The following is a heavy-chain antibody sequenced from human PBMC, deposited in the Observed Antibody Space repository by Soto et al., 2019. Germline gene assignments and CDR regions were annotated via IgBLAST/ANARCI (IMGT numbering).Heavy chain of an antibody. CDR3: ENTPRRGGFDS. D-gene: IGHD3-16*01. CDR1: GFPFSKYW. CDR2: IKDDGGQQ. Sequence: GGSLRLSCAASGFPFSKYWMSWVRQAPGKGLEWVANIKDDGGQQYYVDSVKGRFTISRDNAENSLYLHMSSLRVEDTAVYYCENTPRRGGFDSWGQGTVVTVSS. J-gene: IGHJ4*02. V-gene: IGHV3-7*03.